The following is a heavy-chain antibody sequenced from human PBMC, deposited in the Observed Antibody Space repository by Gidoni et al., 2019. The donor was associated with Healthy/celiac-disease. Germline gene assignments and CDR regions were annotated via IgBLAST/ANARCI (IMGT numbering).Heavy chain of an antibody. V-gene: IGHV3-66*01. CDR2: IYSGGST. J-gene: IGHJ6*02. D-gene: IGHD3-9*01. CDR3: ARDSVYYDILTGYSPGYGMDV. CDR1: GFTVSSNY. Sequence: EVQLVESGGGLVQPGGSLRLSCAASGFTVSSNYMSWVRQAPGKGLEWVSVIYSGGSTYYADSVKGRFTISRDNSKNTLYLQMNSLRAEDTAVYYCARDSVYYDILTGYSPGYGMDVWGQGTTVTVSS.